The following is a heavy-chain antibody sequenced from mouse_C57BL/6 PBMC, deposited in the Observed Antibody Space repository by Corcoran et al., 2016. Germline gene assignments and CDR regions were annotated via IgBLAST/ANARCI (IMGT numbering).Heavy chain of an antibody. J-gene: IGHJ2*01. D-gene: IGHD1-1*01. V-gene: IGHV1-26*01. CDR2: INPNNGGT. CDR1: EYTFTDYY. Sequence: EVQLQQSGPELVKPGASVKISCKASEYTFTDYYMNWVKQSHGKSLEWIGDINPNNGGTSYNQKFKGKATLTVDKSSSTAYMELRSLTSEDSAVYYCARDYLYFDYWGQGTTLTVSS. CDR3: ARDYLYFDY.